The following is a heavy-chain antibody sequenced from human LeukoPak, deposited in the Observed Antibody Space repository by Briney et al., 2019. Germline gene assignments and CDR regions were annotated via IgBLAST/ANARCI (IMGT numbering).Heavy chain of an antibody. CDR2: ISSSGSTI. V-gene: IGHV3-48*03. D-gene: IGHD3-10*01. J-gene: IGHJ4*02. Sequence: GGSLRLYCAASGFTFSSYEMNWVRQAPGKGLEWVAYISSSGSTIYYADSVKGGLTISRDNAKNSLYLQMNSLRAEDTAVYYCARVSGYYGTTDWGQGTLVTVSS. CDR3: ARVSGYYGTTD. CDR1: GFTFSSYE.